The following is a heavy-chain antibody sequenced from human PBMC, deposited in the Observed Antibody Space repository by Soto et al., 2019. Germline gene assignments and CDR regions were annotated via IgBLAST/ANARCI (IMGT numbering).Heavy chain of an antibody. Sequence: QVQLQESGPGLVKPSGTLSLTCAVSGASISSSSYYWGWIRQPPGKGLEWIGSIYYSGSTYYNPSLKSRVTISVDTSKNQFSLKLSSVTAADTAVYYCARYMRGGWYLDYWGQGTLVTVSS. D-gene: IGHD6-19*01. CDR2: IYYSGST. J-gene: IGHJ4*02. CDR1: GASISSSSYY. CDR3: ARYMRGGWYLDY. V-gene: IGHV4-39*01.